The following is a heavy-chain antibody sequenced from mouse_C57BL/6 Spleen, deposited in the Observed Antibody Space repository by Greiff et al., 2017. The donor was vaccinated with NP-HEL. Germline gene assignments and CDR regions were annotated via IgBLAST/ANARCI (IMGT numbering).Heavy chain of an antibody. V-gene: IGHV5-16*01. CDR3: ARAPDSSGVSCDY. D-gene: IGHD3-2*02. CDR2: INYDGSST. CDR1: GFTFSDYY. J-gene: IGHJ2*01. Sequence: EVQLVESEGGLVQPGSSLKLSCTASGFTFSDYYMAWVRQVPGKGLEWVAHINYDGSSTYYLDSLKSRFIISRDNAKNILYLKMSSLKSEDTATYYCARAPDSSGVSCDYWGQGTTLTVSS.